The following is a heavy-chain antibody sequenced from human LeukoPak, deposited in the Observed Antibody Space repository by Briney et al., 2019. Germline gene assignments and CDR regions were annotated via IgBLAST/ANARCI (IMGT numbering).Heavy chain of an antibody. CDR3: ARGATAMAFDY. D-gene: IGHD5-18*01. CDR2: ISYDGSNK. CDR1: SFTFSSYA. J-gene: IGHJ4*02. Sequence: GGSLRLSCAASSFTFSSYAMHWVRQAPGKGLEWVAVISYDGSNKYYADSVKGRFTISRDNSKNTLYLQMNSLRAEDTAVYYCARGATAMAFDYWGQGTLVTVSS. V-gene: IGHV3-30*04.